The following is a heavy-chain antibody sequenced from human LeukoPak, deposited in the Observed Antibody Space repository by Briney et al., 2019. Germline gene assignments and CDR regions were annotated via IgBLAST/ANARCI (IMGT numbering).Heavy chain of an antibody. D-gene: IGHD1-26*01. J-gene: IGHJ3*02. CDR1: GYTFTSYY. Sequence: ASVKVSCKASGYTFTSYYMHWVRQAPGQGLEWMGIINPSGGSTSYAQKFQGRVTMTRDTSTSTVYMELSSLRSGDTAVYYCAREGLSGAFDIWGQGTMVTVSS. V-gene: IGHV1-46*01. CDR3: AREGLSGAFDI. CDR2: INPSGGST.